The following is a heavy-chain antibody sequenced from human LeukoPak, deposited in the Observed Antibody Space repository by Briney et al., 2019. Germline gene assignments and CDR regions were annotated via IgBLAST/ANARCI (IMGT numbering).Heavy chain of an antibody. CDR3: ASRALVAGSDY. CDR2: IYTSGST. CDR1: GGSISSYY. Sequence: SETLSFTCTVSGGSISSYYWSWIRQPAGKGLEWIGRIYTSGSTNYNPSRKSRVTMSVDTSKNQFSLKLSSVTAADTAVYYCASRALVAGSDYWGQGTLVTVSS. V-gene: IGHV4-4*07. D-gene: IGHD6-19*01. J-gene: IGHJ4*02.